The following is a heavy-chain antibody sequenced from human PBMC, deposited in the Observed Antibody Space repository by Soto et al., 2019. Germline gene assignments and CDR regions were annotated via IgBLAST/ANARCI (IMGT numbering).Heavy chain of an antibody. CDR1: GASISSGGSY. J-gene: IGHJ5*02. CDR2: IYYSGST. Sequence: TLSLTCTVSGASISSGGSYWSWIRQHPGKGLEWIGYIYYSGSTYDNPSLKSRVTISVDTSKNQYSLKLSSVTAANTAVYYCARESLGLGYCSSTSCQGFDPWGQGTLVTVSS. V-gene: IGHV4-31*03. CDR3: ARESLGLGYCSSTSCQGFDP. D-gene: IGHD2-2*01.